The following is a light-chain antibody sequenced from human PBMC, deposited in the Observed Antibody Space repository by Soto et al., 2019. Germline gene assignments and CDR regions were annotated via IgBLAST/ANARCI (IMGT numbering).Light chain of an antibody. J-gene: IGKJ1*01. CDR1: QSLVHNDGNTY. CDR2: KVS. Sequence: DIVMTQTPLCSPVTPGQAASISFRCSQSLVHNDGNTYLSWFQQRPGQPPRLLIYKVSDRFSGVPDRFSGSGAGTDFTLTISRVEAEDVGVYYCMQATQSSWTFGQGTKVDIK. CDR3: MQATQSSWT. V-gene: IGKV2-24*01.